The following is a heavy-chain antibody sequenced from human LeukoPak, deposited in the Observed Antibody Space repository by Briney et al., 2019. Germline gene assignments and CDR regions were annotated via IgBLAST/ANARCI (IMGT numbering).Heavy chain of an antibody. J-gene: IGHJ4*02. D-gene: IGHD5-18*01. V-gene: IGHV4-31*03. CDR1: GGSISSGGYY. Sequence: PSETLSLTCTVSGGSISSGGYYWSWIRQHPGKGLEWIGYIYYSGSTYYNPSLQSRITISVDTSKNQFSLNLTSVTAADTAVYYCATSDRGHSYGSDYWGQGTLVTVSS. CDR3: ATSDRGHSYGSDY. CDR2: IYYSGST.